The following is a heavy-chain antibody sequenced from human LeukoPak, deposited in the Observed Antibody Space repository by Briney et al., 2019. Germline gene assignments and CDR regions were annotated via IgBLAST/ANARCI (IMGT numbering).Heavy chain of an antibody. D-gene: IGHD3-22*01. CDR2: IYPGDSDT. CDR1: GYSFTSYW. J-gene: IGHJ4*02. CDR3: ARQGIYDSSGYYYVGYDYFDY. Sequence: GESLKISCKGSGYSFTSYWIGWVRQMPGKGLEWMGIIYPGDSDTRYSPSFQGQVTTSADKSISTAYLQWSSLKASDTAMYYCARQGIYDSSGYYYVGYDYFDYWGQGTLVTVSS. V-gene: IGHV5-51*01.